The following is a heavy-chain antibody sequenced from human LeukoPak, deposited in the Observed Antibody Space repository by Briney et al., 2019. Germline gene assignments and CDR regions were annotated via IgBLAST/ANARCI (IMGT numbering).Heavy chain of an antibody. V-gene: IGHV3-7*01. D-gene: IGHD1-26*01. Sequence: GGSLRLSCVVSGFTFSTYWMTWVRQAPGKGLEWVANIKEDGSEKYYVASVKGRFTVSRDNAKNSLYIQMNNMRAEDTAVYYCARDSGSYIPGYYDPWGQGTLVTVSS. CDR3: ARDSGSYIPGYYDP. CDR1: GFTFSTYW. CDR2: IKEDGSEK. J-gene: IGHJ4*02.